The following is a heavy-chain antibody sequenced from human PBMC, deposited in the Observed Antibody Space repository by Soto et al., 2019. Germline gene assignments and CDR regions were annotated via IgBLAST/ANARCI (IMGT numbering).Heavy chain of an antibody. J-gene: IGHJ6*02. CDR1: GGSISSGGYY. CDR2: IYYSGST. CDR3: AASCVGCGGFNYYGMDV. V-gene: IGHV4-31*03. D-gene: IGHD2-21*01. Sequence: QVQLQESGPGLVKPSQTLSLTCTVSGGSISSGGYYWSWIRQHPGKGLEWIGYIYYSGSTYYNPXLKSRVTISVDXSXTXXSLKLSSVTAADTAVYYCAASCVGCGGFNYYGMDVWGQGTTVTVSS.